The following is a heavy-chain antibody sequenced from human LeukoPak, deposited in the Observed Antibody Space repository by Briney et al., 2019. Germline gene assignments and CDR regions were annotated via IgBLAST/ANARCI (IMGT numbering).Heavy chain of an antibody. CDR1: GFTFTSYG. J-gene: IGHJ4*02. D-gene: IGHD6-13*01. Sequence: GRSLRLSCAASGFTFTSYGMHWVRQAPGKGLEWVAVISYDGSNKYYADSVRGRFTISRDNSKNTLYLQMNSLRAEDTAVYYCAKGVLGTPVDWGQGTLVTVSS. CDR2: ISYDGSNK. V-gene: IGHV3-30*18. CDR3: AKGVLGTPVD.